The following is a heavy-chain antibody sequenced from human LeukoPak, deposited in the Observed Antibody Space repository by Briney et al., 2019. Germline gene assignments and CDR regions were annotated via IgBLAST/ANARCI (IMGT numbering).Heavy chain of an antibody. V-gene: IGHV1-18*01. CDR1: GYTFTSYG. Sequence: ASVKVSCKASGYTFTSYGISWVRQAPGQRLEWMGWISAYNGNTNYAQKLQGRVTMTTDTSTSTAYMELRSLRSDDTAVYYCARNHPTTVVDYYFDYWGQGTLVTVSS. D-gene: IGHD4-11*01. J-gene: IGHJ4*02. CDR3: ARNHPTTVVDYYFDY. CDR2: ISAYNGNT.